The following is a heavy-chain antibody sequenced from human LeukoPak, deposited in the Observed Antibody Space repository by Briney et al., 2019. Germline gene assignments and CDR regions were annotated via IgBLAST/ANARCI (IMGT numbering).Heavy chain of an antibody. CDR2: VSYTGTT. Sequence: SETLSLTCTVSGGSINNYYWSWIRQPPGKGLEWIGSVSYTGTTYYNPSLRSRATISVDTSKNQFSLKLTSVTAADTALYFCARQVHRSSWYDYWGQGTLVTVSS. CDR3: ARQVHRSSWYDY. CDR1: GGSINNYY. D-gene: IGHD6-13*01. J-gene: IGHJ4*02. V-gene: IGHV4-59*05.